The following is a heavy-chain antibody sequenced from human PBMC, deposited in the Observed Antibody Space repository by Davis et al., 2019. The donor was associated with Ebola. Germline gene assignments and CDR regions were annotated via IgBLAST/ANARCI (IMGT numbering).Heavy chain of an antibody. V-gene: IGHV1-18*01. Sequence: ASVKVSCKASGYTFTSYGISWVRQAPGQGLEWMGWISAYNGNTNYAQKLQGRVTMTTDTSTSTAYMELRSLRSDDTAVYYCARVGRGQQQEVDYYYYYMDVWGKGTTVTVSS. CDR3: ARVGRGQQQEVDYYYYYMDV. D-gene: IGHD6-13*01. CDR1: GYTFTSYG. CDR2: ISAYNGNT. J-gene: IGHJ6*03.